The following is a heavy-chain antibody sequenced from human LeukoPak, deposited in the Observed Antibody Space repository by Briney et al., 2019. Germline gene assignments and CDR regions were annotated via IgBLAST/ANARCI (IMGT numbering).Heavy chain of an antibody. D-gene: IGHD3-22*01. CDR1: GYSFTSYW. J-gene: IGHJ4*02. CDR3: ARTPTDDSSGYHVYFDY. Sequence: GESLKISCKGSGYSFTSYWIGWVRQMPGKGLEWMGIIYPGDSDTRYSPSFQGQVTISADKSISTAYLQWSSLKASDTAMYYCARTPTDDSSGYHVYFDYWGQGTLVTVSS. V-gene: IGHV5-51*01. CDR2: IYPGDSDT.